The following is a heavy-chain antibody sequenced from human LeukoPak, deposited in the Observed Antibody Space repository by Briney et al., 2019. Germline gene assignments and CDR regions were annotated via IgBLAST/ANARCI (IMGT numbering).Heavy chain of an antibody. Sequence: PGRSLRLSCAASGFTFSSYAMHWARQAPGKGLEWVAVISYDGSNKYYADSVKGRFTISRDNSKNTLYLQMNSLRAEDTAVYYCAREQKTASSGGYYYYYGMDVWGQGTTVTVSS. CDR2: ISYDGSNK. CDR1: GFTFSSYA. CDR3: AREQKTASSGGYYYYYGMDV. J-gene: IGHJ6*02. V-gene: IGHV3-30*04. D-gene: IGHD2-21*02.